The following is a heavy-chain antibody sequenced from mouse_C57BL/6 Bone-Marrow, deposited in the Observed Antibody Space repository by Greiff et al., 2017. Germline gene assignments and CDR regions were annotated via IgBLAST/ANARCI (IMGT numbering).Heavy chain of an antibody. Sequence: EVNLVESGGGLVKPGGSLKLSCAASGFTFSDYGMHWVRQAPEKGLEWVAYISSGSSTIYYADTVKGRFTISRDKAKNTLFLQMTSLRSADTAMYYCAADYGDYFDDWGQGTTLTVSS. D-gene: IGHD1-1*01. J-gene: IGHJ2*01. CDR2: ISSGSSTI. CDR3: AADYGDYFDD. V-gene: IGHV5-17*01. CDR1: GFTFSDYG.